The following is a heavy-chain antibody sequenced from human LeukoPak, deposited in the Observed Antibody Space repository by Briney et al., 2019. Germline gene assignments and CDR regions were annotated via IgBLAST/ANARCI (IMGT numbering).Heavy chain of an antibody. CDR2: IYTSGST. D-gene: IGHD3-22*01. CDR1: GGSISSYY. Sequence: ASETLSLTCTVSGGSISSYYWSWIRQLAGKGLEWIGRIYTSGSTNYNPSLKSRVTMSVDTSKNQFSLKLSSVTAADTAVYYCARDRGYYDSSIDNWFDPWGQGTLVTVSS. V-gene: IGHV4-4*07. J-gene: IGHJ5*02. CDR3: ARDRGYYDSSIDNWFDP.